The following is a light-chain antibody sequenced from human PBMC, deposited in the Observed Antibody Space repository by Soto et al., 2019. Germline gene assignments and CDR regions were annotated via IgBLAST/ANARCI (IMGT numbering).Light chain of an antibody. CDR1: NSDIGAYNF. Sequence: QSALTQPASVSGSPGQSITISCSGTNSDIGAYNFVSWYQQHPGKAPKLIISDVTNRPSGVSNRFSGSKSGNTASLTISGLQAEDEADYYCSSYTNCNPLVLFGGGTKVTVL. J-gene: IGLJ2*01. CDR2: DVT. CDR3: SSYTNCNPLVL. V-gene: IGLV2-14*01.